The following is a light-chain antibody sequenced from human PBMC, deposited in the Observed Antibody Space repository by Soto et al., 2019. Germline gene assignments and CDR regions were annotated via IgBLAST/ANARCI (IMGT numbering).Light chain of an antibody. J-gene: IGKJ4*01. CDR2: DAS. V-gene: IGKV1-5*01. CDR3: QKYSSYPFT. Sequence: DNQMTQSLSTLSATVGYIFNITFLASQSINIWLAWYQQKPGTAPKLLIYDASSLESGDPSRFSGSGSGTEFTLTISSLQPDDFATYYCQKYSSYPFTFGGGSTGAIK. CDR1: QSINIW.